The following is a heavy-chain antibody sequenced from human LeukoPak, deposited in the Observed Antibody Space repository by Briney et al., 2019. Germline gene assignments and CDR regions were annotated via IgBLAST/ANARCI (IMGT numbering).Heavy chain of an antibody. V-gene: IGHV3-23*01. CDR1: GFTFSSYA. CDR2: NSGSGGST. J-gene: IGHJ5*02. Sequence: PGGSLRLSCAASGFTFSSYAMSWVRQAPRKGLEWVSANSGSGGSTDYADSVKGRFTISRDNSKNTLYLQMNSLRAEDTAVYYCARSAVEMATIAWFDPWGQGTLVTVSS. CDR3: ARSAVEMATIAWFDP. D-gene: IGHD5-24*01.